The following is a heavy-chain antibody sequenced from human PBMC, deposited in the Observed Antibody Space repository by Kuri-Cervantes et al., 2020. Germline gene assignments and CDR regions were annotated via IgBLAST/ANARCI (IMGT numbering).Heavy chain of an antibody. J-gene: IGHJ6*02. CDR1: GFTVSSSY. CDR2: IHDGGST. Sequence: ETLSLTCAASGFTVSSSYMKWVRQVPGKGLGWVSVIHDGGSTYYADFVKGRFTISRDNSKNTLYLQMNSLRAEDTAVYYCARGYYYHGMDVWGQGTTVTVSS. CDR3: ARGYYYHGMDV. V-gene: IGHV3-66*01.